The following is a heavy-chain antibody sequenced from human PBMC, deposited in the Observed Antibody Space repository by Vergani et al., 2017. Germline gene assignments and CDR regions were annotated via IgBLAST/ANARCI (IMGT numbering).Heavy chain of an antibody. CDR1: GYTFTGYY. CDR2: INPNSGGT. V-gene: IGHV1-2*02. Sequence: QVQLVQSGAEVKKPGASVKVSCKASGYTFTGYYMHWVRQAPGQGLEWMGWINPNSGGTNYAQKFQGRVTMTRDTSISTDYMELSMLRSDGTAVYYCARDGGCYYDSSGYYYWGQGTLVTVSS. J-gene: IGHJ4*02. CDR3: ARDGGCYYDSSGYYY. D-gene: IGHD3-22*01.